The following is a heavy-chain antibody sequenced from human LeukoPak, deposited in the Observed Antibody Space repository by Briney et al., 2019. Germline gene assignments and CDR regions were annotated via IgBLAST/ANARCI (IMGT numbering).Heavy chain of an antibody. V-gene: IGHV4-59*01. CDR1: GGSISSYY. Sequence: SETLSLTYTVSGGSISSYYWGWIRQPPGKGLEWIGYIYYSGSTNYNPSLKSRVTISVDTSKNQFSLKLSSVTAADTAVYYCASLGLSSSLGFDYWGQGTLVTVSS. D-gene: IGHD6-13*01. CDR3: ASLGLSSSLGFDY. J-gene: IGHJ4*02. CDR2: IYYSGST.